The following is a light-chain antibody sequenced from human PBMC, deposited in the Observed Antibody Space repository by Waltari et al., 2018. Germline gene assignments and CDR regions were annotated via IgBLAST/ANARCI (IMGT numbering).Light chain of an antibody. CDR3: QQYYSYPIT. Sequence: AIRVTQSPFLFPASTRDRVNNTCRASQGISSYLAWYQQKPGKAPKLLIYAASTLQSGVPSRFSGSGSGTDFTLTISCLQSEDFATYYCQQYYSYPITFGQGTRLEIK. V-gene: IGKV1-8*01. CDR2: AAS. J-gene: IGKJ5*01. CDR1: QGISSY.